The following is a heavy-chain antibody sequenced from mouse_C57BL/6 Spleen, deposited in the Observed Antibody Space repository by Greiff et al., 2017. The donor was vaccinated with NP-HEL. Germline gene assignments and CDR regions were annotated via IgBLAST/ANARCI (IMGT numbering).Heavy chain of an antibody. J-gene: IGHJ3*01. CDR1: GYAFSSSW. V-gene: IGHV1-82*01. CDR3: AREDSNPFAY. CDR2: IYPGDGDT. Sequence: VQLQQSGPELVKPGASVKISCKASGYAFSSSWMNWVKQRPGKGLEWIGRIYPGDGDTNYNGKFKGKATLTADKSSSTAYMQLSSLTSEDSAVYFCAREDSNPFAYWGQGTLVTVSA. D-gene: IGHD2-5*01.